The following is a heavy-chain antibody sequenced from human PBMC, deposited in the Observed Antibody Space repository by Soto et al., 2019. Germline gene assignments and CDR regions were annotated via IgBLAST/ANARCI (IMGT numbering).Heavy chain of an antibody. D-gene: IGHD1-26*01. J-gene: IGHJ6*02. CDR1: GFTVSSNY. V-gene: IGHV3-66*01. CDR3: ARDFVVGGPTINYYYGMDV. Sequence: GGSLRLSCAASGFTVSSNYMSWVRQAPGKGLEWISIIYSAGNTYYADSVKGRFTISRDNSKNTLYPQMNSLGAEDTAVYYCARDFVVGGPTINYYYGMDVWGQGTTVTVS. CDR2: IYSAGNT.